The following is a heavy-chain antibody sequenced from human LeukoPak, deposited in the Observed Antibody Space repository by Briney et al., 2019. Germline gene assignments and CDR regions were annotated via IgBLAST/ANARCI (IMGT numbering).Heavy chain of an antibody. CDR3: AKDYDYGDYAIDY. D-gene: IGHD4-17*01. CDR2: ISYDGNNK. Sequence: PGGSLSLSCAASRFTGSSNYMSWVRQAPGKGLEWVAFISYDGNNKYYADSVKGRFTISRDKSKTTLYLQMNSLRAEDTAVYYCAKDYDYGDYAIDYWGQGTLVTVSS. V-gene: IGHV3-30*18. CDR1: RFTGSSNY. J-gene: IGHJ4*02.